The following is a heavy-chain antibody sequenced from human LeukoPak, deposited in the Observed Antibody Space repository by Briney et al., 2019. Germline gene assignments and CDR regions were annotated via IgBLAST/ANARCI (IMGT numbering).Heavy chain of an antibody. CDR1: GFTFSEYY. CDR3: ASMVVGATRFDY. J-gene: IGHJ4*02. V-gene: IGHV3-11*01. D-gene: IGHD1-26*01. CDR2: ISSSGSTI. Sequence: PGGSLRLSCAASGFTFSEYYMSWIRQAPGKGLEWVSYISSSGSTIYYADSVKGRFTISRDNAKNSLYLQMNSLRAEDTAVYYCASMVVGATRFDYWGQGTLVTVSS.